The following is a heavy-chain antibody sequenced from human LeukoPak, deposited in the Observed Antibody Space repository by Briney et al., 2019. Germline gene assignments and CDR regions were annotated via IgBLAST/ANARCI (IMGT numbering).Heavy chain of an antibody. CDR2: ISGGGGST. D-gene: IGHD1-26*01. CDR3: AKGGKWDVTPFDY. Sequence: GGSLRLSCAASGFTFTSYSMNWVRQAPGKGLEWVSTISGGGGSTYYADSVKGRFTISRDNSKNTLYLQVNSLRAEDTAVYYYAKGGKWDVTPFDYWGQGTLVTVSS. CDR1: GFTFTSYS. V-gene: IGHV3-23*01. J-gene: IGHJ4*02.